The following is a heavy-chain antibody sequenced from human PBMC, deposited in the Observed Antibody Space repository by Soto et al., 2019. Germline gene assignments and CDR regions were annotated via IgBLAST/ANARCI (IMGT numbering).Heavy chain of an antibody. CDR2: ISWDGGST. V-gene: IGHV3-43*01. CDR1: GFTFDDYT. D-gene: IGHD6-13*01. J-gene: IGHJ6*02. CDR3: AKDIRSSSWHYYYGMDV. Sequence: GGSLRLSCAASGFTFDDYTMHWVRQAPGKGLEWVSLISWDGGSTYYADSVKGRFTISRDNSKNSLYLQMNSLRTEDTALYYCAKDIRSSSWHYYYGMDVWGQGTTVTVSS.